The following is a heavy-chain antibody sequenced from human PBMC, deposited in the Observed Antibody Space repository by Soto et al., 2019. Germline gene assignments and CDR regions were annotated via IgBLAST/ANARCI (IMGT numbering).Heavy chain of an antibody. Sequence: GGSLRLSCAASGFTFSSYGMHWVRQAPGKGLEWVAVIWYDGSNKYYADSVKGRFTISRDNSKNTLYLQMNSLRAEDTAVYYCARDGTIYNWILPGPYGMDVWGQGTTVTVSS. CDR1: GFTFSSYG. J-gene: IGHJ6*02. CDR3: ARDGTIYNWILPGPYGMDV. D-gene: IGHD1-20*01. CDR2: IWYDGSNK. V-gene: IGHV3-33*01.